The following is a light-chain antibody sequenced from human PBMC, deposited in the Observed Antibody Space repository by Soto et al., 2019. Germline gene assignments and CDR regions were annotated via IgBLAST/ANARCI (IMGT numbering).Light chain of an antibody. CDR1: SSNIGAGYD. CDR2: GNT. Sequence: QTVVTQPPSVSGAPGQRVTISCTGSSSNIGAGYDVHWYQQLPGTAPKVLISGNTDRPSGVPDRFSGSKSGTSASLAISGLQADDEADYYCQSYDSSLSGVVFGGGTKVTVL. J-gene: IGLJ2*01. CDR3: QSYDSSLSGVV. V-gene: IGLV1-40*01.